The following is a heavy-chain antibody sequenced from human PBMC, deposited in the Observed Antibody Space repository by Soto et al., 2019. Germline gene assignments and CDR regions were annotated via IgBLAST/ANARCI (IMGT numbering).Heavy chain of an antibody. V-gene: IGHV1-69*12. J-gene: IGHJ1*01. CDR1: GGTFSSYA. CDR2: IIPIFGTA. D-gene: IGHD2-15*01. Sequence: QVQLVQSGAEVKKPGSSVKVSCKASGGTFSSYAISWVRQAPGQGLEWMGGIIPIFGTANYAQKFQGRVTITADEXXSXAXXELSSLRSEDTAVYYCAREKGYCSGGRCYSGYFQHWGQGTLVTVSS. CDR3: AREKGYCSGGRCYSGYFQH.